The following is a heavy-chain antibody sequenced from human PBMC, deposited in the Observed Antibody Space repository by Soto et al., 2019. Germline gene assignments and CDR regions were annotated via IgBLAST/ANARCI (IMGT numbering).Heavy chain of an antibody. CDR2: IKSKTDGGTT. CDR1: GFTFSNAW. V-gene: IGHV3-15*01. D-gene: IGHD2-2*01. CDR3: TTVRCSSTSCHYYYYYYMDV. Sequence: GGSLRLSCAASGFTFSNAWMSWVRQAPGKGLEWVGRIKSKTDGGTTDYAAPVKGRFTISRDDSKNTLYLQMNSLKTEDTAVYYCTTVRCSSTSCHYYYYYYMDVWGKGTTVTSP. J-gene: IGHJ6*03.